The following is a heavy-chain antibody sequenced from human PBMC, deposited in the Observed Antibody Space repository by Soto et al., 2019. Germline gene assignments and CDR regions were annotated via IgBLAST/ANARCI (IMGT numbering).Heavy chain of an antibody. D-gene: IGHD4-4*01. CDR3: AIGPTVKGSSYYYMDV. Sequence: SVKVSCKASGYTFTSYGISWVRQAPGQGLEWMGRIIPILGIANYAQKFQGRVTITADKSTSTAYMELSSLRSEDTAVYYCAIGPTVKGSSYYYMDVWGKGTTVTVSS. J-gene: IGHJ6*03. V-gene: IGHV1-69*04. CDR2: IIPILGIA. CDR1: GYTFTSYG.